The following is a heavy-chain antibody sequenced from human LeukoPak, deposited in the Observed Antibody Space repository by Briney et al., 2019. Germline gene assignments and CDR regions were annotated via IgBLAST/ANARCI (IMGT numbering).Heavy chain of an antibody. CDR2: IKQDGSEK. CDR3: ARVRGSSYFDY. CDR1: GFTFSSYW. D-gene: IGHD3-10*01. V-gene: IGHV3-7*01. Sequence: GGSLRLSCAASGFTFSSYWMSWVRQVPGKWLEWVANIKQDGSEKYYVDSVKGRFTISRDNAKNSLYLQMNSLRAEDTAVYYCARVRGSSYFDYWGQGTLVTVSS. J-gene: IGHJ4*02.